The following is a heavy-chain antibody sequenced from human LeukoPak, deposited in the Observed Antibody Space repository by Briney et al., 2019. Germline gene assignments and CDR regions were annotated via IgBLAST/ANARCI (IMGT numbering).Heavy chain of an antibody. CDR2: IYYSGST. Sequence: SETLSLTCTVSGDSINNYYWSWIRQPPGKGLEWIGYIYYSGSTNYNPSLKSRVTISVDTSKNQFSLKLNSVTAADTAVYYCARYRNEALFAFDIWGQGKMVTVSS. CDR3: ARYRNEALFAFDI. J-gene: IGHJ3*02. V-gene: IGHV4-59*01. CDR1: GDSINNYY. D-gene: IGHD1-14*01.